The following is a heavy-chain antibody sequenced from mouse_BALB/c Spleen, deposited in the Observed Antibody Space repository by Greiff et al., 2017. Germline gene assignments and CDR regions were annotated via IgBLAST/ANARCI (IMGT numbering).Heavy chain of an antibody. CDR1: GYAFSSYW. D-gene: IGHD1-1*01. V-gene: IGHV1-80*01. CDR2: IYPGDGDT. Sequence: QVQLKQSGAELVRPGSSVKISCKASGYAFSSYWMNWVKQRPGQGLEWIGQIYPGDGDTNYNGKFKGKATLTADKSSSTAYMQLSSLTSEDSAVYFCERYYYGSRPYFDYWGQGTTLTVSS. CDR3: ERYYYGSRPYFDY. J-gene: IGHJ2*01.